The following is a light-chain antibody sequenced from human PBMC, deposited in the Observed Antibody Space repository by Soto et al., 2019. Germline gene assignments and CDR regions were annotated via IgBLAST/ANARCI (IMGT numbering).Light chain of an antibody. CDR3: AAWDDSLNGRV. CDR2: SNN. CDR1: SSNIGSNP. J-gene: IGLJ2*01. Sequence: QLVLTQPPSASGTPGQRVTISCSGSSSNIGSNPVNWYQQLPGTAPKLLIFSNNQRPSGVPDRFSGSKSGTSASQAISGLQSEDEADYYCAAWDDSLNGRVFGGGTKVTVL. V-gene: IGLV1-44*01.